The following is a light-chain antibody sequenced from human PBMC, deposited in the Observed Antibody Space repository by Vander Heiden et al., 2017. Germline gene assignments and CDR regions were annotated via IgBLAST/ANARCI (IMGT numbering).Light chain of an antibody. J-gene: IGKJ2*01. CDR3: LLTYSPPYT. Sequence: DIQMTQSPSSLSASVGDRVTITCRASQSITRSLNWYPQKPGKAPNLLIYAASTLQSGVPSKFSGSGSGTDFTLTISSLQPEDFATYYCLLTYSPPYTFGQETKVEIK. CDR2: AAS. V-gene: IGKV1-39*01. CDR1: QSITRS.